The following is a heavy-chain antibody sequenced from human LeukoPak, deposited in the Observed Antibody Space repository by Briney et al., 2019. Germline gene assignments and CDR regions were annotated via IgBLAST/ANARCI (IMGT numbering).Heavy chain of an antibody. D-gene: IGHD2-8*01. V-gene: IGHV3-30-3*01. Sequence: GGSLRLSCAASGFTFSSYAMHWVRQAPGKGLEWVAVISYDGSNKYYADSVKGRFTISRDNSKNTLYLQMNSLRAEDTAVYYCARQPPIVLMVYAPFDYWGQGTLVTVSS. CDR2: ISYDGSNK. CDR1: GFTFSSYA. CDR3: ARQPPIVLMVYAPFDY. J-gene: IGHJ4*02.